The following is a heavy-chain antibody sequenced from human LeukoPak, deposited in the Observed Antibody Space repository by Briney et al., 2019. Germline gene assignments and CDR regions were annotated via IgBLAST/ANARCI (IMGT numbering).Heavy chain of an antibody. V-gene: IGHV3-11*04. Sequence: AGGTLRLSCAASGFTFSDYYMSWIRKAPGKGLEWVSYISSSGSTIYYADSVKGRFTISRDNAKNSLYLQMNSLRAEDTAVYYCARDRNYYDSSGYHRVDYWGQGTLVTVSS. D-gene: IGHD3-22*01. J-gene: IGHJ4*02. CDR1: GFTFSDYY. CDR2: ISSSGSTI. CDR3: ARDRNYYDSSGYHRVDY.